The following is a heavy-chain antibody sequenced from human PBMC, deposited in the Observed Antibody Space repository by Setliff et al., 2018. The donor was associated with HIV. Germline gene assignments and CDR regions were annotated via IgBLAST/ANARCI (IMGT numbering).Heavy chain of an antibody. J-gene: IGHJ4*02. Sequence: SETLSLTCAVYGGSFSGYYWSWIRQSPGKGLEWIGEINHSGRTKYSPSLRSRVSISVDTSKTQFSLKLSSVTAADTAVYYCASAGSGTRPPPRYWGQGTLVTVSS. D-gene: IGHD1-1*01. CDR2: INHSGRT. V-gene: IGHV4-34*01. CDR3: ASAGSGTRPPPRY. CDR1: GGSFSGYY.